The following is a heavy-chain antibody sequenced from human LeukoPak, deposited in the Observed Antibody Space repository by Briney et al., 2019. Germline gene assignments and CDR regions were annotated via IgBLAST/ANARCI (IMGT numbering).Heavy chain of an antibody. CDR3: AKPFSMGYAEYFQH. CDR2: ISGSGGST. D-gene: IGHD5-12*01. J-gene: IGHJ1*01. CDR1: GFTFSSYA. V-gene: IGHV3-23*01. Sequence: GGSLRLSCAASGFTFSSYAMSWVRQAPGKGLEWVSAISGSGGSTYYADSVKGWFTISRDNSKNTLYLQMNSLRAEDTAVYYCAKPFSMGYAEYFQHWGQGTLVTVSS.